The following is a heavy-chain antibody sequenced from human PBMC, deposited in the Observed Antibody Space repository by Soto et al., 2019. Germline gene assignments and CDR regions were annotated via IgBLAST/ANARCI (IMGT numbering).Heavy chain of an antibody. J-gene: IGHJ4*02. V-gene: IGHV4-34*01. D-gene: IGHD3-22*01. Sequence: PSEDPSLPYTVYGAYFGGYFWNWIRKPPGKGLEWIGDIHHSGSTNYNPSLRSRVSISIDTSKNQFSLKLTSVTAADTAVYYCARGRGSGSSVWGQGTLVTVS. CDR3: ARGRGSGSSV. CDR1: GAYFGGYF. CDR2: IHHSGST.